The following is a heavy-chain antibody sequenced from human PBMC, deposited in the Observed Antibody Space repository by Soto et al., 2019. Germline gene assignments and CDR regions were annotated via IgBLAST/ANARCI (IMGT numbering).Heavy chain of an antibody. CDR3: ATQPDQIWLSGHHYQYGMEL. CDR2: ISGSGGST. D-gene: IGHD5-18*01. Sequence: WLCXRLSWATGVCSFISYSMGWFRHAPGKGLGFVSAISGSGGSTYYADSVKGRFTISRDNSKNTLYLQMNSLRAEDTAVYPCATQPDQIWLSGHHYQYGMELWGQPTTVNV. V-gene: IGHV3-23*01. CDR1: VCSFISYS. J-gene: IGHJ6*01.